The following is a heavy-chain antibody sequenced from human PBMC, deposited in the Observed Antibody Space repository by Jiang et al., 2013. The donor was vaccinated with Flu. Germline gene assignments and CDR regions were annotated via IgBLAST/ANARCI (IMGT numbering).Heavy chain of an antibody. V-gene: IGHV4-39*07. CDR2: IHYSGST. J-gene: IGHJ4*02. Sequence: SGSGLVKPSETLSLTCTVSGASVSSSHYYWGWIRQPPGKRLEWIAHIHYSGSTQYNPSLGSRATISVDTSKNQISLKVPSVTAADTAVYYCARLPRVTAGPVDYWGQGTLVTVSS. D-gene: IGHD2-21*02. CDR1: GASVSSSHYY. CDR3: ARLPRVTAGPVDY.